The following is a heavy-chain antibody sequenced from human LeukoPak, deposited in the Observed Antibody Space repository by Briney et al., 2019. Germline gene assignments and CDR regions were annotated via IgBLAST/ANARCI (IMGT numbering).Heavy chain of an antibody. J-gene: IGHJ5*02. CDR1: GGSISSYY. Sequence: SETLSLTCTVSGGSISSYYWGWIRQPPGKGLEWIGSIYHSGSTYYNPSLKSRVTILVDTSKNQVSLRLSSVTAADTAVYYCARSMGIATTINWFDRWGQGTLVTVSS. V-gene: IGHV4-38-2*02. CDR2: IYHSGST. CDR3: ARSMGIATTINWFDR. D-gene: IGHD1-26*01.